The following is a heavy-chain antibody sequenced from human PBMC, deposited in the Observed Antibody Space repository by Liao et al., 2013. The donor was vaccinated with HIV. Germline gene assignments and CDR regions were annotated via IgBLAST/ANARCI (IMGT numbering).Heavy chain of an antibody. V-gene: IGHV4-61*02. CDR3: ARGSGIAARRGFDY. Sequence: QVQLQESGPGLVKPSQTLSLTCTVSGGSISSGSYYWSWIRQPAGKGLEWIGRIYTRGSTNYNPSLKSRVTISVDTSKNQFSLKLSSVTAADTAVYYCARGSGIAARRGFDYWGQGTLVTVSS. D-gene: IGHD6-6*01. CDR1: GGSISSGSYY. CDR2: IYTRGST. J-gene: IGHJ4*02.